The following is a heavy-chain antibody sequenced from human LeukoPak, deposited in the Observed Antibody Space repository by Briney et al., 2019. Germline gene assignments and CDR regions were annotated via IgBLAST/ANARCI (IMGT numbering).Heavy chain of an antibody. V-gene: IGHV1-2*02. Sequence: GASVKVSCKASGYTFTGHYMHWVRQAPGQGLEWMGWINPNSGGTNYAQKFQGRVTITRDTSISTAYMELSSLGSDDTAVYYCGRWRGYASDWSGPFDDWGQGTLVTVSS. CDR3: GRWRGYASDWSGPFDD. J-gene: IGHJ4*02. CDR2: INPNSGGT. CDR1: GYTFTGHY. D-gene: IGHD6-19*01.